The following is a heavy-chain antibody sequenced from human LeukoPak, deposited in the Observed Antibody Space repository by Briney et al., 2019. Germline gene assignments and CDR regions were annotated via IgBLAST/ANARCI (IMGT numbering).Heavy chain of an antibody. Sequence: GGSLRLSCAASGFTFSSYWMSWVRQAPGKGLEWVANIKQDGSEKYYVDSVKGRFTISRDNAKNSLYLQMNSLRAEDTAVYYCARDAYYDILTGYPLGMDVWGQRDHGHRLL. CDR3: ARDAYYDILTGYPLGMDV. V-gene: IGHV3-7*03. CDR2: IKQDGSEK. D-gene: IGHD3-9*01. CDR1: GFTFSSYW. J-gene: IGHJ6*01.